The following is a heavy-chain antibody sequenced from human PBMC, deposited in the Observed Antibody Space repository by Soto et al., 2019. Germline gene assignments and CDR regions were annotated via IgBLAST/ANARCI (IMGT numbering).Heavy chain of an antibody. Sequence: QVQLVQPGAKVKKPGASVKDSCKASGYTFTSYGTSCTRQTPGQGLEWMGWISAYNGNTNYAQKLQVRVTMTTDTSTSTAYMELRSLRSDDTVVYYCARPGAYSSSWYVYWGQGTLVTVSS. CDR1: GYTFTSYG. CDR3: ARPGAYSSSWYVY. J-gene: IGHJ4*02. D-gene: IGHD6-13*01. CDR2: ISAYNGNT. V-gene: IGHV1-18*01.